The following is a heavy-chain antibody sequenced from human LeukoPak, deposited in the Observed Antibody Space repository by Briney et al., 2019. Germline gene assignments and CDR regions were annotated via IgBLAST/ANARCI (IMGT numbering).Heavy chain of an antibody. Sequence: ASVKVSCKASGYTFTSYGISWVRQAPGQGLEWMGWISAYNGNTNYAQKLQGRVTLTRDTSATTAYMEVSSLRSEDTAVYYCARNLVGKTDFDYWGQGTLLSVYS. CDR2: ISAYNGNT. CDR3: ARNLVGKTDFDY. CDR1: GYTFTSYG. D-gene: IGHD6-19*01. V-gene: IGHV1-18*01. J-gene: IGHJ4*02.